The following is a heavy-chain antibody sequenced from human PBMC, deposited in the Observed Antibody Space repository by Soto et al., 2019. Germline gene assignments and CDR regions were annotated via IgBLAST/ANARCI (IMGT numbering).Heavy chain of an antibody. CDR3: ARDSFGGGWEQRHYYYGMDV. CDR1: GFTFSSYG. CDR2: IWYDGSNK. J-gene: IGHJ6*02. D-gene: IGHD3-16*01. Sequence: PGGSLRLSCAASGFTFSSYGMHWVRQAPGKGLEWVAVIWYDGSNKYYADSVKGRFTISRDNSKNTLYLQMNSLRAEDTAVYYCARDSFGGGWEQRHYYYGMDVWGQGTTVTVSS. V-gene: IGHV3-33*01.